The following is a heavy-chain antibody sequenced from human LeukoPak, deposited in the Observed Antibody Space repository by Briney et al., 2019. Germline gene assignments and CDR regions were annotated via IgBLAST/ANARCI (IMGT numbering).Heavy chain of an antibody. CDR3: ARDRVGYCSSTSCYIFVY. CDR2: IKQDGSEK. V-gene: IGHV3-7*01. Sequence: GGSLRLSCAASGFTFSSYWMSWVRQAPGKGLEWVANIKQDGSEKYYVDSVKGRFTTSRDNAKNSLYLQMNSLRAEDTAVYYCARDRVGYCSSTSCYIFVYWGQGTLVTVSS. D-gene: IGHD2-2*02. CDR1: GFTFSSYW. J-gene: IGHJ4*02.